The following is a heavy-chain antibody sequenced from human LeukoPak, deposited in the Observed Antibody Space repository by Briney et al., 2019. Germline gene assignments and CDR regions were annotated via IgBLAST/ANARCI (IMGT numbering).Heavy chain of an antibody. CDR3: ARGRGLRFPFDY. J-gene: IGHJ4*02. V-gene: IGHV4-59*01. CDR2: IYYNGNT. CDR1: GGSISSYY. Sequence: SETLSLTCTVSGGSISSYYWTWIRQSPGKGLEWIGSIYYNGNTNYNPSLKSRVTISVDTSKNQFSLKLSSVTAADTAVYYCARGRGLRFPFDYWGQGTLVTVSS. D-gene: IGHD5-12*01.